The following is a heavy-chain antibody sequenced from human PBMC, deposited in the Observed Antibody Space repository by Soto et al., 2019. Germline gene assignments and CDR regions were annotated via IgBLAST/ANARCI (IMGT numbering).Heavy chain of an antibody. Sequence: ASVKVSCKASGYTFNRYAISWVRQAPGQGLEWMGWISAYNGNTNYAQKLQGRVTMTTDTSTSTAYMELRSLGSDDTAVYYCARLYYYDSSGYYYVEDFWGQGTLVTVSS. CDR2: ISAYNGNT. CDR3: ARLYYYDSSGYYYVEDF. V-gene: IGHV1-18*01. CDR1: GYTFNRYA. D-gene: IGHD3-22*01. J-gene: IGHJ4*02.